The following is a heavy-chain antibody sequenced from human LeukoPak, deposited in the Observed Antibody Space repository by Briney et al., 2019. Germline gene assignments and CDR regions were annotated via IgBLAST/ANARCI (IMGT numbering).Heavy chain of an antibody. CDR3: AKYRSTSGYVDS. V-gene: IGHV4-59*08. CDR1: GGSISSNY. J-gene: IGHJ4*02. D-gene: IGHD3-22*01. CDR2: IYYSGST. Sequence: SETLSLTCSVSGGSISSNYWSWFRQPPGKGLEWIGYIYYSGSTTYNPSLKSRVTISVDTSKTQFSLKLTSVTAADTAVYYCAKYRSTSGYVDSRGQGTLVTVSS.